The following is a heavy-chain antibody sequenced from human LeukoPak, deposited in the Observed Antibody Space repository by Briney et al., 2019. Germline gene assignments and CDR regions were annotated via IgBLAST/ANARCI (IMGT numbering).Heavy chain of an antibody. J-gene: IGHJ6*03. CDR1: GGSFSGYY. CDR2: MNPSGST. CDR3: ARGRQDDTMIVVVMTAVSYYLDV. D-gene: IGHD3-22*01. Sequence: SETLSLTCAVYGGSFSGYYWTWIRQTPEKGLEWIGEMNPSGSTNYNPSLKSRVTISVDTSKNQFSLELSSVPAADTAVYYCARGRQDDTMIVVVMTAVSYYLDVWGKGTTVTVS. V-gene: IGHV4-34*01.